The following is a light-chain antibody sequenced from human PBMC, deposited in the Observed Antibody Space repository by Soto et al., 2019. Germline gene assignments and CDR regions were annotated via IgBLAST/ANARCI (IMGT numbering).Light chain of an antibody. J-gene: IGKJ2*01. CDR1: QVISNY. Sequence: DIQMTPSASSLSASVGDRVTITCQASQVISNYLNWYQQKPGKAPKLLIYDISTLEIGVPSRFSGSGSWTDFTFTITGLHPEDIATYYCQQYENLPYTFGQGTKLEI. CDR3: QQYENLPYT. V-gene: IGKV1-33*01. CDR2: DIS.